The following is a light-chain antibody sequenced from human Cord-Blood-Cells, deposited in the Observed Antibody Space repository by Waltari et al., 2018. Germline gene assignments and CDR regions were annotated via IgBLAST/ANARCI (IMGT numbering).Light chain of an antibody. CDR1: SGHSSYA. CDR3: QTWGTGFWV. Sequence: QLVLTQSPSASASLGASVKLTCTLSSGHSSYAIAWHQQQPEKGPRYLMKLNSDGSHSKGDGIPDRFSGSSSGAERYLTISSVQSEDEADYYCQTWGTGFWVFGGGTKLTVL. J-gene: IGLJ3*02. CDR2: LNSDGSH. V-gene: IGLV4-69*01.